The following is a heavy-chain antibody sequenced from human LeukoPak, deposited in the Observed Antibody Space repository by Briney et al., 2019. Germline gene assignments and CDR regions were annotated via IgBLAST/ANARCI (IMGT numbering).Heavy chain of an antibody. J-gene: IGHJ4*02. CDR1: GYTFTSYY. V-gene: IGHV1-2*02. CDR2: INPNSGGT. Sequence: ASVKVSCKTSGYTFTSYYMHWVRQAPGQGIEWLGWINPNSGGTNYSQKFQGRVTMTRDTSISTVYMELRRLRSDDTAVYYCVRDVQFVTSYGDDYWGQGSLVTVSS. CDR3: VRDVQFVTSYGDDY. D-gene: IGHD3-16*01.